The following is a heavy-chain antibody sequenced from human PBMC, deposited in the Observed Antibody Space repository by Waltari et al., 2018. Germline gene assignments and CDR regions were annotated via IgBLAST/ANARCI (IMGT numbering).Heavy chain of an antibody. CDR1: GFTFSNYG. D-gene: IGHD3-10*01. CDR3: AKEVGVSGTSYMSYFDH. V-gene: IGHV3-30*18. J-gene: IGHJ4*02. CDR2: VSYDGGTK. Sequence: QVQLVESGGDVVQPGRSLRLSCAASGFTFSNYGMQWVRQAPGKVLECVAFVSYDGGTKYYAESVKGRFTISRDNSKNTLYLQMNSLRAEDTAVYYCAKEVGVSGTSYMSYFDHWGQGSLVTVSS.